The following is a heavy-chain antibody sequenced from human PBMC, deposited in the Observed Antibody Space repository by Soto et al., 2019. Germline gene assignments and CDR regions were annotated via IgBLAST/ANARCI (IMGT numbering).Heavy chain of an antibody. CDR1: GGSFSNYY. V-gene: IGHV4-34*01. D-gene: IGHD3-9*01. Sequence: PSETLSLTCAVYGGSFSNYYWSWIRQPPGKGLEWIGEINQGGSTTYNPSLKSRVTMSLDTSKNQYFLKLNSVTAADTAVYYCAPVRNFDKLFCLWGQGTPVTVSS. J-gene: IGHJ4*02. CDR2: INQGGST. CDR3: APVRNFDKLFCL.